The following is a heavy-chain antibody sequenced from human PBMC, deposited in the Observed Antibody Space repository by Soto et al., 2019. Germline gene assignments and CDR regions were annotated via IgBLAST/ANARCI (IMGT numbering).Heavy chain of an antibody. V-gene: IGHV1-69*13. CDR1: GGTFSSYA. Sequence: SVKVSCKASGGTFSSYAISWVRQAPGQGLEWMGGIIPIFGTANYAQKFQGRDTITADESTSTAYMELSSLRSEDTAVYYCARGGGAMARRLYYYGMDVWGQGPTVTVSS. D-gene: IGHD5-18*01. CDR2: IIPIFGTA. J-gene: IGHJ6*02. CDR3: ARGGGAMARRLYYYGMDV.